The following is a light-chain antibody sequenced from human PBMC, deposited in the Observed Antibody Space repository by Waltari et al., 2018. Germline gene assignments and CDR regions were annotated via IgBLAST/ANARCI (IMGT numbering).Light chain of an antibody. V-gene: IGLV3-21*02. Sequence: SYVLPQPPSVSVAPGQTARISCGGNNLGSKNVHWYQQKPGQAPVLVVYDDGDRPSGIPERFSGSNSGNTATLTISRVDAGDEADYYCQVWDSGSDHYVFGTVTKVTVL. CDR1: NLGSKN. J-gene: IGLJ1*01. CDR2: DDG. CDR3: QVWDSGSDHYV.